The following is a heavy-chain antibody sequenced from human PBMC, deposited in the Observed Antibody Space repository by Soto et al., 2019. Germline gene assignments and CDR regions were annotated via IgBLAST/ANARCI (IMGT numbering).Heavy chain of an antibody. Sequence: GESLKISCKGSGYSFTSYWISWVRQMPGKGLEWMGRIDPSDSYTNYSPSFQGHVTISADKSISTAYLQWSSLKASDTAMYYCASAYDILTGYYNGAFDLWGQGTMVTVSS. D-gene: IGHD3-9*01. J-gene: IGHJ3*01. CDR2: IDPSDSYT. CDR3: ASAYDILTGYYNGAFDL. V-gene: IGHV5-10-1*01. CDR1: GYSFTSYW.